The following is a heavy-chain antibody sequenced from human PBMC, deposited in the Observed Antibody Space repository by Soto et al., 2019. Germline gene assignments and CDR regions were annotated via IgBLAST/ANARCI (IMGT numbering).Heavy chain of an antibody. D-gene: IGHD5-18*01. J-gene: IGHJ5*02. V-gene: IGHV4-4*07. CDR3: ARAAYNYGPFDP. Sequence: SDSLSLTFAVSGGSITVYYLNWIRQPAGKGLEWIGHIYTSGTTNYNPSFKSRVTMSLDTSQNQFSLRLTSVTAADTAVYYCARAAYNYGPFDPWGQGTLVTVSS. CDR2: IYTSGTT. CDR1: GGSITVYY.